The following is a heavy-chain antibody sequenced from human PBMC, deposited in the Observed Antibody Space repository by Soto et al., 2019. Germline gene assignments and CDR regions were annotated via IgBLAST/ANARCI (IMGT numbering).Heavy chain of an antibody. D-gene: IGHD6-6*01. J-gene: IGHJ4*02. V-gene: IGHV3-23*01. Sequence: GGSLRLSCAASEFTFSSYSMNWVRQAPGKGLEWVSAISGSGGSTYYADSVKGRFTISRDNSKNTLYLQMNSLRAEDTAVYYCAKALAGQLAYFDYWGQGTLVTVSS. CDR2: ISGSGGST. CDR3: AKALAGQLAYFDY. CDR1: EFTFSSYS.